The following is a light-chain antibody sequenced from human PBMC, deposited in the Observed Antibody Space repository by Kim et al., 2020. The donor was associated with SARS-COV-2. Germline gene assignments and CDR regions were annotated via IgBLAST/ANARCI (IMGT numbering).Light chain of an antibody. V-gene: IGKV4-1*01. CDR2: WAS. J-gene: IGKJ4*01. Sequence: DIVMTQSPDSLAVSLGERATINCKSSQSVLYNSNNKNYLAWYQQRPGQPPRLLINWASSRASGVPDRFSGSGSGTDFTLTISSLQAEDVAVYYCQQCYSIPLTFGGGTKVDIK. CDR1: QSVLYNSNNKNY. CDR3: QQCYSIPLT.